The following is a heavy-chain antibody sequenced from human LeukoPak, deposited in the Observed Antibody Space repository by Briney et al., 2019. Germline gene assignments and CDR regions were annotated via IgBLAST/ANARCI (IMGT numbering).Heavy chain of an antibody. CDR2: ISGSGGST. V-gene: IGHV3-23*01. CDR3: AKGGYCSGGSCYKFSWFDP. D-gene: IGHD2-15*01. Sequence: PRGSLRPSCAASGFTFTSYAMSWVRPAPGKWLEWVSAISGSGGSTYYADSVKGRFTISRDNSKNTLYLQMNSLRAEDTAVYYCAKGGYCSGGSCYKFSWFDPWGQGTLVTVSS. J-gene: IGHJ5*02. CDR1: GFTFTSYA.